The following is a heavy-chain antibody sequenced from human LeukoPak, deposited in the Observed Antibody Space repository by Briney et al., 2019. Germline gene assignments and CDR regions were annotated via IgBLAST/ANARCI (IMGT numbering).Heavy chain of an antibody. D-gene: IGHD5-18*01. CDR1: GDSISSSNW. CDR3: ARRRYNYGFDS. V-gene: IGHV4/OR15-8*01. Sequence: ASETLPLTCDVSGDSISSSNWWNWVRQPAGKGLEWIGGIYHSGSTNYNPSLKSRVTMSVDKSKNQFSLKLSSVTAADTAVFYCARRRYNYGFDSWGQGTLVTVSS. CDR2: IYHSGST. J-gene: IGHJ4*02.